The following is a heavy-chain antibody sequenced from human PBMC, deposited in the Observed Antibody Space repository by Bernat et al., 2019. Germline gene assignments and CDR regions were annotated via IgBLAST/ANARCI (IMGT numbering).Heavy chain of an antibody. Sequence: QLQLQESGPGLVKPSETLSLTCTVSGGSISSSSYYWGWIRQPPGKGLEWIGSIYDSGSTYYNPSLKSRVTISVDTSKNQFSLKLSSVTAADTAVYYCARTKYGSGSYRPWGQGTTVTVSS. J-gene: IGHJ6*02. CDR1: GGSISSSSYY. D-gene: IGHD3-10*01. CDR3: ARTKYGSGSYRP. V-gene: IGHV4-39*01. CDR2: IYDSGST.